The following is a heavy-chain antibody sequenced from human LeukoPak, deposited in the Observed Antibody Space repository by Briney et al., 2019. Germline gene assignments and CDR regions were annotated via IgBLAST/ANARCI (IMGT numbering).Heavy chain of an antibody. CDR3: AKDYYDILTGYLPDAFDI. CDR1: GFTFSSYS. J-gene: IGHJ3*02. D-gene: IGHD3-9*01. CDR2: ISSSSSYI. Sequence: GGSLRLSCAASGFTFSSYSMNWVRQAPGKGLEWVSSISSSSSYIYYADSVKGRFTISRDNAKNSLYLQMNSLRAEDTAVYYCAKDYYDILTGYLPDAFDIWGQGTMVTVSS. V-gene: IGHV3-21*01.